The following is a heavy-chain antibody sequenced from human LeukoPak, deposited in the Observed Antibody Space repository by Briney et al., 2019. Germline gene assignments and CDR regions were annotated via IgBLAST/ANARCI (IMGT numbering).Heavy chain of an antibody. D-gene: IGHD5-12*01. CDR3: ARDSHAPDSDIVSCYLDY. CDR2: ISYDGGNK. Sequence: PGGSLRLSCVASGFTFSNYWMHWVRQAPGKGLEWVAVISYDGGNKYYADSVKGRFTISRDNSKNTLYLQMNSLRAEDTAVYYCARDSHAPDSDIVSCYLDYWGQGTLVTVSS. CDR1: GFTFSNYW. V-gene: IGHV3-30-3*01. J-gene: IGHJ4*02.